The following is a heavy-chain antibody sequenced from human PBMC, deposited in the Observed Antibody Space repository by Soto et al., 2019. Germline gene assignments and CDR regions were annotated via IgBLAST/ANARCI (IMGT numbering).Heavy chain of an antibody. J-gene: IGHJ4*02. CDR3: ARGSYCSGTSCFSLLDY. Sequence: SVKVSCKASGGTFSTYGISWVRQAPGQGLEWMGGIIATFGLTKYAQKFQDRVTISADESTRTAYLELSSLTSEDTAVYYCARGSYCSGTSCFSLLDYWGQGTPVTVSS. D-gene: IGHD2-15*01. V-gene: IGHV1-69*13. CDR2: IIATFGLT. CDR1: GGTFSTYG.